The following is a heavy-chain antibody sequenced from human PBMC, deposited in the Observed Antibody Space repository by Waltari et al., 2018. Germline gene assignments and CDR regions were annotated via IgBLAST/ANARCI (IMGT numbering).Heavy chain of an antibody. CDR3: ARGKGYGQLLWFREPFDY. CDR1: GGSISSSSYY. CDR2: IYYSGST. D-gene: IGHD3-10*01. J-gene: IGHJ4*02. Sequence: QLQLQESGPGLVKPSETLSLTCTVSGGSISSSSYYWGWIRQPPGKGLEWIGSIYYSGSTYYNPSLKSRVTISVDTSKNQFSLKLSSVTAADTAVYYCARGKGYGQLLWFREPFDYWGQGTLVTVSS. V-gene: IGHV4-39*07.